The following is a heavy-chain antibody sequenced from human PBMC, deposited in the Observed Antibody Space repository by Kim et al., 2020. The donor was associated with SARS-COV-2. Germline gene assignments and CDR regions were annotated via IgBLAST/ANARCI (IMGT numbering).Heavy chain of an antibody. J-gene: IGHJ3*02. V-gene: IGHV1-46*04. CDR3: ARDNINWAFDI. CDR1: GYRFTSNK. CDR2: ITPIDGFT. Sequence: ASVKVSCKASGYRFTSNKMHWVRQAPGQGLEWMGIITPIDGFTVYAQNLQGRFTVTRETSTATVYMELSSLRSDDTAVYYCARDNINWAFDIWGQGTMVIVSS.